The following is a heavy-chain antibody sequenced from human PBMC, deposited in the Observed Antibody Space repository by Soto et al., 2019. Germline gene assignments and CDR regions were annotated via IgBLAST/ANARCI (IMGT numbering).Heavy chain of an antibody. Sequence: QEQLVQSGAEVKKPGASVKVSCKTSGYTFTDYDINWVRQATGQGLEWIGWMNPNSGETGYGQKFQGRVTMTRSASLSTAYLELSSLRSEDTAVYYCARVAVAARPRWYNCFDPWGQGTLVTVSS. CDR2: MNPNSGET. J-gene: IGHJ5*02. V-gene: IGHV1-8*01. CDR1: GYTFTDYD. D-gene: IGHD2-15*01. CDR3: ARVAVAARPRWYNCFDP.